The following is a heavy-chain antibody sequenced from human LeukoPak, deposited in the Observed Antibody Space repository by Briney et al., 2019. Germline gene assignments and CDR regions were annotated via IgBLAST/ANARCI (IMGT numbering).Heavy chain of an antibody. CDR3: ARLAYSSSN. D-gene: IGHD6-6*01. CDR1: GGSISSSSYY. J-gene: IGHJ4*02. CDR2: IYYSGST. Sequence: SETLSLTCTVSGGSISSSSYYWGWIRQPPGKGLEWIGSIYYSGSTYYNPSLKSRVTISVDTSKNQFSLKLSSVTAADTAVYYCARLAYSSSNWGQGTLVTVSS. V-gene: IGHV4-39*07.